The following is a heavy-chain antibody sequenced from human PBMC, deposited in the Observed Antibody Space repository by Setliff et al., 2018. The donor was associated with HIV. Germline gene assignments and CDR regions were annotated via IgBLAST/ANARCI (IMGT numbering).Heavy chain of an antibody. V-gene: IGHV4-39*01. CDR2: IYYSGST. CDR3: ARLDYVWGSYYY. J-gene: IGHJ4*02. D-gene: IGHD3-16*01. CDR1: GGSISSSSYY. Sequence: KTSETLSLTCTVSGGSISSSSYYWGWIRQPPGKGLEWIGSIYYSGSTYYNPSLKSRVTISVDTSKNQFSLKLSSVTAADTAVYYCARLDYVWGSYYYWGQGTLVTVSS.